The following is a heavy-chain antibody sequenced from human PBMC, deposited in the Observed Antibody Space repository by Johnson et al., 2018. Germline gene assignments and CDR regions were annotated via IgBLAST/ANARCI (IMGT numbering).Heavy chain of an antibody. CDR2: IDQDGRYK. CDR1: GSTFSIYW. V-gene: IGHV3-7*01. Sequence: VQLVQSGGGLVQPGGSLRLSCGVSGSTFSIYWMSWVRQAPGKGLEWVANIDQDGRYKYYVDSVKGRFTISRDNAKDILYLQMNSLRVEDTAVYYCARGSRADNYYHYYYMDVWGKGTTVTVSS. CDR3: ARGSRADNYYHYYYMDV. J-gene: IGHJ6*03. D-gene: IGHD2-2*01.